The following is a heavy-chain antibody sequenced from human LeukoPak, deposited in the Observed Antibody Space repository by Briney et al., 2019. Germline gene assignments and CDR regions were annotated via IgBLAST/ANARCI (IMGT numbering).Heavy chain of an antibody. V-gene: IGHV1-69*13. J-gene: IGHJ5*02. CDR3: ARDVGYSGSYYAWFDP. Sequence: SVKVSCKASGGTFSSYAISWVRQAPGQGLEWMGGIIPIFGTANYAQKFQGRVTITADESTSTAYMELSSLGSEDTAVYYCARDVGYSGSYYAWFDPWGQGTLVTVSS. CDR1: GGTFSSYA. CDR2: IIPIFGTA. D-gene: IGHD1-26*01.